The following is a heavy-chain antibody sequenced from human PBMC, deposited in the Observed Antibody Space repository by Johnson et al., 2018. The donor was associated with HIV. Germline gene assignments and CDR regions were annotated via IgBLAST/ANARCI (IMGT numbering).Heavy chain of an antibody. CDR1: GFSFGSYG. CDR2: IRYDGSYR. J-gene: IGHJ3*02. CDR3: AKGPITDDAFDI. D-gene: IGHD5-12*01. V-gene: IGHV3-30*02. Sequence: QVQLVESGGGVVQPGGSLRLSCAASGFSFGSYGMHWVRQAPGKGLEWVAFIRYDGSYRYYADSVKGRFTISRDNSKNTLHLQMNNLRAEDTAVYYCAKGPITDDAFDIWGQGTMVTVSS.